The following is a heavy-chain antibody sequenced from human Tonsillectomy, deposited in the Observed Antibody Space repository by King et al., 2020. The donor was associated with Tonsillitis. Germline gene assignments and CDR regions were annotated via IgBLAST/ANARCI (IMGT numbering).Heavy chain of an antibody. Sequence: VQLVESGAEVRKPGASVKVSCKASGYTFSNYGISWVRQAPGQGLEWMGWISTCNGNTNYAQNVQDRVTMTTDTSTSTAYMDLRSLRSDDTAVYYCARDGVDYGDFLGYHYWGQGTLVTVSS. J-gene: IGHJ4*02. CDR2: ISTCNGNT. D-gene: IGHD4-17*01. V-gene: IGHV1-18*04. CDR1: GYTFSNYG. CDR3: ARDGVDYGDFLGYHY.